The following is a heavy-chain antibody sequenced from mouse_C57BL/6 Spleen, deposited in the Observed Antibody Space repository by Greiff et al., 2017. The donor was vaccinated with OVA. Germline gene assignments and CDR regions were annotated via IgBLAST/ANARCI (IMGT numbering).Heavy chain of an antibody. Sequence: VQLQQSGPELVKPGASVKISCKASGYTFTDYYMNWVKQSHGKSLEWIGDINPNNGGTSYNQKFKGKATLTVDKSSSTAYMELRSLTSEDSAVYYCARGSYYGSSYPAYWGQGTLVTVSA. CDR1: GYTFTDYY. CDR2: INPNNGGT. CDR3: ARGSYYGSSYPAY. D-gene: IGHD1-1*01. V-gene: IGHV1-26*01. J-gene: IGHJ3*01.